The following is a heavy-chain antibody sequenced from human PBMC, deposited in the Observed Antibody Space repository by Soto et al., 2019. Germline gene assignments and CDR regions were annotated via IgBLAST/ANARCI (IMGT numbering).Heavy chain of an antibody. CDR2: INPNSGGT. CDR3: ARGITIFGVVRYWFDP. Sequence: QVQLVQSGAEVKKPGASVKVSCKASGYTFTGYYMHWVRQAPGQGLEWMGWINPNSGGTNYAQKFQGRVTMTRDTSISTAYMELSRLRSDDTAVYYCARGITIFGVVRYWFDPWGQVTLVTVSS. CDR1: GYTFTGYY. V-gene: IGHV1-2*02. D-gene: IGHD3-3*01. J-gene: IGHJ5*02.